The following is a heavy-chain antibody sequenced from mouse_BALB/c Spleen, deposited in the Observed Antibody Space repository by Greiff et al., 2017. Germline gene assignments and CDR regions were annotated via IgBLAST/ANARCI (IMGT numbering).Heavy chain of an antibody. CDR2: IDPENGNT. J-gene: IGHJ4*01. CDR1: GFNIKDYY. Sequence: VHVKQSGAELLRPGALVKLSCKASGFNIKDYYMHWVKQRPEQGLEWIGWIDPENGNTIYDPKFQGKASITADTSSNTAYLQLSSLTSEDTAVYYCARRSGYYYAMDYWGQGTSVTVSS. D-gene: IGHD2-2*01. V-gene: IGHV14-1*02. CDR3: ARRSGYYYAMDY.